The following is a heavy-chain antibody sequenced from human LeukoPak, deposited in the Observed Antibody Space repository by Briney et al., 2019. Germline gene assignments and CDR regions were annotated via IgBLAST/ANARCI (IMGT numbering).Heavy chain of an antibody. CDR1: GFTFSSYE. Sequence: GGSLRLSCAASGFTFSSYEVTWVRRAPGKGREWASNISSSDTTIHYADSVKGRFSISRDNARNSLYLQMNSLRAEDTAVYYCARSRRDNYYCYYGMDVWGQGTTVTVSS. J-gene: IGHJ6*02. V-gene: IGHV3-48*03. CDR2: ISSSDTTI. D-gene: IGHD5-24*01. CDR3: ARSRRDNYYCYYGMDV.